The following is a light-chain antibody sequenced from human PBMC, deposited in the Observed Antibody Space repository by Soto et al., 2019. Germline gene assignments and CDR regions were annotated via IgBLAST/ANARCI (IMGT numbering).Light chain of an antibody. Sequence: DIQMTQSPSTLSASVGDRVTITCRASESISGWLAWYQQKPGEAPKLVMFKASTLESGVPSRFSGSGSGTEFTLSISSLQPDDFAIYYCQQYNSYPRTFGQGTKVEIK. CDR1: ESISGW. V-gene: IGKV1-5*03. CDR2: KAS. J-gene: IGKJ1*01. CDR3: QQYNSYPRT.